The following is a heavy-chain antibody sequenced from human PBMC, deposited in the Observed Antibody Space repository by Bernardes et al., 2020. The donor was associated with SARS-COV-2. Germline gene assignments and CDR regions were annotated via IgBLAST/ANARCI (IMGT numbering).Heavy chain of an antibody. D-gene: IGHD3-16*02. CDR3: ARDLRLGELSLFPYYYYYYGMDV. CDR1: GYTFTCYG. CDR2: ISAYNGNT. Sequence: ASVKVSCKASGYTFTCYGISWVRQAPGQGLEWMGWISAYNGNTNYAQKLQGRVTMTTDTSTSTAYMELRSLRSDDTAVYYCARDLRLGELSLFPYYYYYYGMDVWGQGTTVTVSS. V-gene: IGHV1-18*04. J-gene: IGHJ6*02.